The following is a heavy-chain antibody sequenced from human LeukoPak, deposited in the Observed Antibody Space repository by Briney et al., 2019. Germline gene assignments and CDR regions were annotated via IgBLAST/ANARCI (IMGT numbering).Heavy chain of an antibody. CDR2: INPNSGGT. CDR1: GYTFTCYY. Sequence: GASVKVSCKASGYTFTCYYMPWGRQAPGQGLEWMGWINPNSGGTNYAQKFQGRVTMTRDTSISTAYMELSRLRSDDTAVYYCARYESKALRLIAYCGGDCYTEGGAFDIWAKGQWSPSLQ. V-gene: IGHV1-2*02. D-gene: IGHD2-21*02. J-gene: IGHJ3*02. CDR3: ARYESKALRLIAYCGGDCYTEGGAFDI.